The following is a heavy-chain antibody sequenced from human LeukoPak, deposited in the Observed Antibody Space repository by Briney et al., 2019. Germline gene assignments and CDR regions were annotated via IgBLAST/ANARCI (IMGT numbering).Heavy chain of an antibody. D-gene: IGHD3-10*01. Sequence: PSETLSLTCTVSGGSISSSSYYWGWIRQPPGKGLEWIGSIYYSGSTYYNPSLKSRVTISVDTSKNQFSLKLSSVTAADTAVYYCASQDTKFYYGSGSYFGASALSGSWFDPWGQGTLVTVSS. CDR3: ASQDTKFYYGSGSYFGASALSGSWFDP. CDR2: IYYSGST. CDR1: GGSISSSSYY. J-gene: IGHJ5*02. V-gene: IGHV4-39*07.